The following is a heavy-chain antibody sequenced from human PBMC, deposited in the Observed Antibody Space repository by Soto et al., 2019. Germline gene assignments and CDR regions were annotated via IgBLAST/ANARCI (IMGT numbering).Heavy chain of an antibody. CDR3: ARDLSQVDP. Sequence: QAQLVESGGGVVQPGRSLRLSCAASGFSFRSYEMHWVRQAPGKGPEWVAAILHDGSNKYYADSVKGRFTLSRDNSKNTMYLEMNSLRIEDTAVYYCARDLSQVDPWGQGILVTVSS. CDR1: GFSFRSYE. V-gene: IGHV3-30-3*01. J-gene: IGHJ5*02. CDR2: ILHDGSNK.